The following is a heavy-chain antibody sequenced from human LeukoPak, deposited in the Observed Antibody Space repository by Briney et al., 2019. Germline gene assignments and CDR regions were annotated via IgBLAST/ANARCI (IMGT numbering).Heavy chain of an antibody. CDR2: IYTSGST. CDR1: GGSISSSSYY. Sequence: SETLSLTCTVSGGSISSSSYYWSWIRQPAGKGLEWIGRIYTSGSTNYNPSLKSRVTMSVDTSKNQFSLKLSSVTAADTAVYYCARVVGRGQAFDIWAKGQWSPSLQ. CDR3: ARVVGRGQAFDI. J-gene: IGHJ3*02. D-gene: IGHD2-15*01. V-gene: IGHV4-61*02.